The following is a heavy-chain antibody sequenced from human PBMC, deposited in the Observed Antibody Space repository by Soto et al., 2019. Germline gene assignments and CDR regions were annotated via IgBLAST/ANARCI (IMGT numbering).Heavy chain of an antibody. CDR3: GKLPSMMYSSGWYEYFQH. CDR2: ISGSGGST. CDR1: GFTFSSYA. D-gene: IGHD6-19*01. Sequence: EVQLLESGGGLVQPGGSLRLSCAASGFTFSSYAMSWVRQAPGKGLEWVSAISGSGGSTYYADSVKGRFTISRDNSKNTLYLQMNSLRAEDTAVYYCGKLPSMMYSSGWYEYFQHWGQGTLVTVSS. V-gene: IGHV3-23*01. J-gene: IGHJ1*01.